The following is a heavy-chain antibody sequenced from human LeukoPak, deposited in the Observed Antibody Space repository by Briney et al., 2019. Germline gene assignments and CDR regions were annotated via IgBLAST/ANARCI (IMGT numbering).Heavy chain of an antibody. D-gene: IGHD4-17*01. CDR3: ARSDYGDYVTDY. Sequence: ASVKVSCKVSGYTFTSYAMHWVRQAPGQRLEWMGWINAGNGNTKYSQKFQGRVTITRDTSASTAYMELSSLRSEDTAVYYCARSDYGDYVTDYWGQGTLVTVSS. CDR2: INAGNGNT. CDR1: GYTFTSYA. J-gene: IGHJ4*02. V-gene: IGHV1-3*01.